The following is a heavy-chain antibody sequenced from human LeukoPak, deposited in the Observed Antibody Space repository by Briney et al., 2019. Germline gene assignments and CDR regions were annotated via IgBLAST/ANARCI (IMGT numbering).Heavy chain of an antibody. CDR1: GFTFSSYW. CDR2: INSDGSNT. CDR3: AKAARSNWSFDF. V-gene: IGHV3-74*01. D-gene: IGHD6-13*01. Sequence: PGGSLRLSCAASGFTFSSYWMHWVRQAPGKGLVWVSYINSDGSNTGYADSVKGRFTISRDNSRNMLYLQMNSLRTEDTAVYYCAKAARSNWSFDFWGQGTLVTVSS. J-gene: IGHJ4*02.